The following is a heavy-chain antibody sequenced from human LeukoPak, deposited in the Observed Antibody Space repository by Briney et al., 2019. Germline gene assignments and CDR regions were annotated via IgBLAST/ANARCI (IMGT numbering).Heavy chain of an antibody. V-gene: IGHV3-11*01. CDR3: AKMKGHPLPKYYMDV. J-gene: IGHJ6*01. CDR2: ISSSGSTI. Sequence: GGSLRLSCAASGFTFSDYYMSWIRQAPGKGLEWVSYISSSGSTIYYADSVKGRFTISRDNAKNSLYLQMNSLRAEDTAVYYCAKMKGHPLPKYYMDVWGQGTTVTVSS. D-gene: IGHD1-26*01. CDR1: GFTFSDYY.